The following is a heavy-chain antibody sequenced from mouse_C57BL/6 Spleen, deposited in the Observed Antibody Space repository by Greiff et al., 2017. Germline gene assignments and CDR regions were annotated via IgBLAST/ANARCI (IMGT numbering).Heavy chain of an antibody. D-gene: IGHD1-2*01. CDR1: GYSITSGYY. V-gene: IGHV3-6*01. Sequence: EVQLQESGPGLVKPSQSLSLTCSVTGYSITSGYYWNWIRQFPGNKLEWMGYISYDGSNNYNPSLKNRISITRDTSKNQFFLKLNSVTTEDTATXYCASNDGTWFAYWGQGTLVTVSA. CDR3: ASNDGTWFAY. J-gene: IGHJ3*01. CDR2: ISYDGSN.